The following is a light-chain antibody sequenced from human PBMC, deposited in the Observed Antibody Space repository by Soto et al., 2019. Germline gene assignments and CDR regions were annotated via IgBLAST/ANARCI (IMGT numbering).Light chain of an antibody. J-gene: IGKJ2*01. Sequence: EIVMTQSPATLSVSPGERATLSCRASQSVGSNLAWYQQKPGQAPRLLIQGASTRATGVPARFSGSGSGTEFTLTISSLQSEDFGVYYCQQYNNWPPYTFGQGTKLEIK. CDR3: QQYNNWPPYT. CDR1: QSVGSN. CDR2: GAS. V-gene: IGKV3-15*01.